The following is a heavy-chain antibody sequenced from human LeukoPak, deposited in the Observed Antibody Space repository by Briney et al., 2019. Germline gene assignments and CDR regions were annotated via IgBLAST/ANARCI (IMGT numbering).Heavy chain of an antibody. V-gene: IGHV4-59*08. CDR3: ARGPNYPSPSPFDY. D-gene: IGHD5-24*01. CDR2: IYYSGST. J-gene: IGHJ4*02. CDR1: GGSISSYY. Sequence: ETLSLTCTVSGGSISSYYWSWIRQPPGKGLEWIGCIYYSGSTDYNPSLKSRVTISVDTSKNQFSLKLSSVTAADTAVYYCARGPNYPSPSPFDYWGQGTLVTVSS.